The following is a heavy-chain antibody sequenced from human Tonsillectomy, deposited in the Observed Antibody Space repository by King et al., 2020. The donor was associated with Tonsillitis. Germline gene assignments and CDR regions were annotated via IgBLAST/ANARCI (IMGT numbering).Heavy chain of an antibody. D-gene: IGHD3-3*01. CDR1: GFTFSSYG. J-gene: IGHJ4*02. Sequence: VQLVESGGGVVQPGRSLRLSCAASGFTFSSYGMHWVRQAPDKGLEWVAVISYDGINNYYGDSVKGRFTISRDNSKNTLYLQMNSLRPEDTAVYYCAKDRYDFWSGYYPFFDYWGQGTLVTVSS. CDR2: ISYDGINN. V-gene: IGHV3-30*18. CDR3: AKDRYDFWSGYYPFFDY.